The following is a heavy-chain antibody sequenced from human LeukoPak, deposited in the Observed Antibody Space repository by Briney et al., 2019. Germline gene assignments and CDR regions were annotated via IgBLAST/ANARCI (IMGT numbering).Heavy chain of an antibody. D-gene: IGHD4-23*01. CDR2: LSKTGATI. J-gene: IGHJ4*02. V-gene: IGHV3-11*01. CDR1: GFTLSDYF. Sequence: GGSLRLSCAASGFTLSDYFMIWVRQVPGKGLQWVAYLSKTGATIQYEDSVKGRFTISRDNAQNTLYLQMNSVRVDDTGMCFCAREDYGGTNFDQWGQGTLVTVSS. CDR3: AREDYGGTNFDQ.